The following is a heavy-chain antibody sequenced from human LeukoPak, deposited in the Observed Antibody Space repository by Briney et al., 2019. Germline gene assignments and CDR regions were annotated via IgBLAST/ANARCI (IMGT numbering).Heavy chain of an antibody. CDR2: IYYSGST. D-gene: IGHD6-19*01. CDR3: ARGEIAVAGNDAFDI. V-gene: IGHV4-39*07. CDR1: GGSISSSSYY. J-gene: IGHJ3*02. Sequence: PSETLSLTCTVSGGSISSSSYYWGWIRQPPGKGLEWIGSIYYSGSTYYNPSLKSRVTISVDTSKNQFSLKLSSVTAADTAVYYCARGEIAVAGNDAFDIWGQGTMVTVSS.